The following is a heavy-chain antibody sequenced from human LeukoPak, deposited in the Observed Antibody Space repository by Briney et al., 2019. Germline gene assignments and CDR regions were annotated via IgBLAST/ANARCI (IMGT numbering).Heavy chain of an antibody. CDR3: ARAGIYCSGGSCYSWFDP. D-gene: IGHD2-15*01. J-gene: IGHJ5*02. CDR2: INWNGGST. CDR1: GFTFDEYG. Sequence: GGSLRLSCAASGFTFDEYGMSWVRQAPGKGLEWVSGINWNGGSTGYADSVKGRFTISRDNAKNSLYLQMNSLRAEDTALYYCARAGIYCSGGSCYSWFDPWGQGTLVSVSS. V-gene: IGHV3-20*04.